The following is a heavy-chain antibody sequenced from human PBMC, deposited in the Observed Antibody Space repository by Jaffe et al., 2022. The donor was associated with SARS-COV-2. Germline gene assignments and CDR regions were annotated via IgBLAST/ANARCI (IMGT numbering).Heavy chain of an antibody. V-gene: IGHV4-4*02. Sequence: QVQLQESGPGLVKPSGTLSLTCAVSGGSISSSNWWSWVRQPPGKGLEWIGEIYHSGSTNYNPSLKSRVTISVDKSKNQFSLKLSSVTAADTAVYYCARGVPYYDFWSGYHDSSYYGMDVWGQGTTVTVSS. J-gene: IGHJ6*02. CDR1: GGSISSSNW. CDR3: ARGVPYYDFWSGYHDSSYYGMDV. CDR2: IYHSGST. D-gene: IGHD3-3*01.